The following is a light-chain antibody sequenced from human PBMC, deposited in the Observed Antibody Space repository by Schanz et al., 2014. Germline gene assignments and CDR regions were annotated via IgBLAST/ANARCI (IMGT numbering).Light chain of an antibody. CDR3: SSFTSSSTWV. CDR2: EVT. J-gene: IGLJ3*02. CDR1: SSDVGSYNR. Sequence: QSALTQPPSVSGSPGQSVTISCTGTSSDVGSYNRVSWYQQPPGTAPKLMIYEVTNRPSGVPARFSGSKSGNTASLTISGLQAEDESDYYCSSFTSSSTWVFGGGTKVTVL. V-gene: IGLV2-18*02.